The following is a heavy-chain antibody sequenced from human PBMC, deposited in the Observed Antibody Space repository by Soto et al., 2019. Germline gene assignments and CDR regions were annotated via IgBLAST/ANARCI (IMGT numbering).Heavy chain of an antibody. Sequence: GGSLRLSCAASGFTFDDYAMHWVRQAPGKGLEWVSGISWNSGSIGYADSVKGRFTISRDNAKNSLYLQMNSLRAEDTALYYCAAGLRFVFGHWCQGTLVTVSS. D-gene: IGHD3-3*01. J-gene: IGHJ1*01. CDR1: GFTFDDYA. CDR2: ISWNSGSI. CDR3: AAGLRFVFGH. V-gene: IGHV3-9*01.